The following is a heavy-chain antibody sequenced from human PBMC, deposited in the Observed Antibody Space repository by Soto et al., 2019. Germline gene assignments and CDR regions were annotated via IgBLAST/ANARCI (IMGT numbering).Heavy chain of an antibody. CDR1: GYTFTSYG. D-gene: IGHD6-13*01. CDR2: ISAYNGNT. CDR3: ARDTAAARIFDY. V-gene: IGHV1-18*01. Sequence: QVQLVQSGAEVKKPGASVKVSCKASGYTFTSYGISWVRQAPGQGLEWMGWISAYNGNTIYAQKLQGRVTMTTDTSTSTAYMELRSLRSDHSVVYYCARDTAAARIFDYWGQGTLVSVSS. J-gene: IGHJ4*02.